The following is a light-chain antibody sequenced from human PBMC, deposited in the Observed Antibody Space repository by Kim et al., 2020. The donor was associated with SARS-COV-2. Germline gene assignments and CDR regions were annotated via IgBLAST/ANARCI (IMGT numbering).Light chain of an antibody. V-gene: IGLV1-44*01. CDR1: SSNIGFNS. CDR3: AAWDDSLNAVV. Sequence: GQRVSISCYGSSSNIGFNSVSWYQQLPGTAPKLLIYHDNERPSGVPDRFFGSKSGTSASLAISGLQSEDEGYYHCAAWDDSLNAVVFGGGTKLTVL. CDR2: HDN. J-gene: IGLJ2*01.